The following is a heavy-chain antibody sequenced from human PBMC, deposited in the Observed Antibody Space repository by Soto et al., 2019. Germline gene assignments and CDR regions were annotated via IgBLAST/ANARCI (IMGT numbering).Heavy chain of an antibody. J-gene: IGHJ4*02. V-gene: IGHV3-33*01. D-gene: IGHD1-26*01. Sequence: QVQLVESGGGVVQPGRSLRLSCAASGFTFGSYGMNWVRQAPGKGLEWVAVIWYDGSNKYYADSVKGRFTISRDNSKDTLYLQMNSLRAEDTAVYYCARDDVEATCHDHWGQGTLVTVSS. CDR1: GFTFGSYG. CDR3: ARDDVEATCHDH. CDR2: IWYDGSNK.